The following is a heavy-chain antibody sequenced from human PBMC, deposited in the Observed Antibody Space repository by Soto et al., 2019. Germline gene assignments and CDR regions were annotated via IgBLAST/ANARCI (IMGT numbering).Heavy chain of an antibody. D-gene: IGHD2-21*01. Sequence: QVQLVQSGAEVKKPGASVKVSCKASGYTFIHYYIHWVRQAPGQGLEWMAIINPNGGSTNYAQKFQGRVTVTSDTSTSTVSMELNSLGSDDTAVYFCARALRQGDFWGQGTLVTVSS. J-gene: IGHJ4*02. CDR2: INPNGGST. CDR1: GYTFIHYY. CDR3: ARALRQGDF. V-gene: IGHV1-46*01.